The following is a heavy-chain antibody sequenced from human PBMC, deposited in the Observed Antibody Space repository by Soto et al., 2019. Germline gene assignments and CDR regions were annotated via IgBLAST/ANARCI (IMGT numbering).Heavy chain of an antibody. V-gene: IGHV4-38-2*01. CDR1: GYSISSGYY. D-gene: IGHD3-10*01. CDR3: ARVPSITMVRGVINWFDL. J-gene: IGHJ5*02. CDR2: IYHSGST. Sequence: PSETLSLTCAVSGYSISSGYYWGWIRQPPGKGLEWIGSIYHSGSTYYNPSLKSRVTISVDTSKNQFSLKLSSVTAADTAVYYCARVPSITMVRGVINWFDLWGQGTLVTVSS.